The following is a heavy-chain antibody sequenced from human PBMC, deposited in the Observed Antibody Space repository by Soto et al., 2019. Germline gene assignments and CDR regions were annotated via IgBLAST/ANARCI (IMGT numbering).Heavy chain of an antibody. D-gene: IGHD2-8*01. CDR1: GYTFTSYY. J-gene: IGHJ3*02. CDR2: INPSGGST. Sequence: ASVKVSCKASGYTFTSYYMHWVRQAPGQGLEWMGIINPSGGSTSYAQKFQGRVTMTRDTSTSTVYMELSSLRSGDTAVYYCARVEGYCTNGVCPPEFARMGNDAFDIWGQGTMVTVSS. V-gene: IGHV1-46*03. CDR3: ARVEGYCTNGVCPPEFARMGNDAFDI.